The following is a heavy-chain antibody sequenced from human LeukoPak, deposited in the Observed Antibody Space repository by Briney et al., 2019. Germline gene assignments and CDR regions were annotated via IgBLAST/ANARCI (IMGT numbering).Heavy chain of an antibody. V-gene: IGHV3-21*01. J-gene: IGHJ4*02. CDR3: ASDGYSGYVTYYFDY. CDR2: ISSSSSYI. CDR1: GFTFSSYS. D-gene: IGHD5-12*01. Sequence: PGGSPRLSCAASGFTFSSYSMNWVRQAPGKGLEWVSSISSSSSYIYYADSVKGRFTISRDNAKNSLYLQMNSLRAEDTAVYYCASDGYSGYVTYYFDYWGQGTLVTVSS.